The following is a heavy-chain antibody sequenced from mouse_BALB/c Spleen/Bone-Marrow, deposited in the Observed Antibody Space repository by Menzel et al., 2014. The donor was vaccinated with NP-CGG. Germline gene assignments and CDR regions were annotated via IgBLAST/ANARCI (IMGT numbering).Heavy chain of an antibody. CDR3: ARHLYGNYGAMDY. J-gene: IGHJ4*01. V-gene: IGHV5-12*02. CDR2: ISNGGGST. D-gene: IGHD2-1*01. CDR1: GFTFSDYY. Sequence: EVKLVESGGGLVQPGGSLKLSCATSGFTFSDYYMYWVRPTPEKRLEWVAYISNGGGSTYYPDTVKGRFTISRDNAKNTLYLQMSRLKSEDTAMYYCARHLYGNYGAMDYWVQGTSVTVSS.